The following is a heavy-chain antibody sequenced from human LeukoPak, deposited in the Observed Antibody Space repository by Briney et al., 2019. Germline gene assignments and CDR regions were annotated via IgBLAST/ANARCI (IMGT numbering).Heavy chain of an antibody. J-gene: IGHJ4*02. CDR2: ISGSDGTS. V-gene: IGHV3-23*01. Sequence: GGSLRLSCAASGFTFNSFAMNWVRQASGKGLEWASSISGSDGTSHYADFVKGRFTISRDNSKNTLYLQMNSLRAEDTAAYYCAKSLGVGGYTRYKGFDQWGQGTLVVVSS. CDR1: GFTFNSFA. CDR3: AKSLGVGGYTRYKGFDQ. D-gene: IGHD3-16*02.